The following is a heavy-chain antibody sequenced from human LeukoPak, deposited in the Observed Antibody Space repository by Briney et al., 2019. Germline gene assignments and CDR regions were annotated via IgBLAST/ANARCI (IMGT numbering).Heavy chain of an antibody. V-gene: IGHV4-39*02. CDR1: GGSISSSSYY. J-gene: IGHJ4*02. Sequence: PSETLSLTCTVSGGSISSSSYYWGWIRQPPGKGLEWIGSIYYSGSTYYNPSLKSRVTISVDTSKNQFSLKLSSVTAADTAVYYCARDQGYSGSYGDYWGQGTLVTVSS. CDR3: ARDQGYSGSYGDY. CDR2: IYYSGST. D-gene: IGHD1-26*01.